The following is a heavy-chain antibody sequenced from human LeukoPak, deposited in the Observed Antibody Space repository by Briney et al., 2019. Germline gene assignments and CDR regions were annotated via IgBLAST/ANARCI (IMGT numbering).Heavy chain of an antibody. CDR1: GGSISSSSYY. J-gene: IGHJ4*02. V-gene: IGHV4-39*01. CDR2: IYNSGST. D-gene: IGHD1-1*01. Sequence: SETLSLTCTVSGGSISSSSYYWGWIRQPPGKGLEWIGSIYNSGSTYYNPSLKGRVTISVDTSKTQFSLTLSSVTAADTAVSYCARHLWGAGTTPYFDYWGQGTLVTVSS. CDR3: ARHLWGAGTTPYFDY.